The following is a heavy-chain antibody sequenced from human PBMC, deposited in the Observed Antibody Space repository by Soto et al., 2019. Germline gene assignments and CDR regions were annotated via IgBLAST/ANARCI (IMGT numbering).Heavy chain of an antibody. CDR1: GYSFTSYW. J-gene: IGHJ4*02. CDR3: ARAEPYYYDSGGHFFDY. D-gene: IGHD3-22*01. CDR2: IYPGDSDT. Sequence: PGESLKISCKGSGYSFTSYWIGWVRQMPGKGLEWMGIIYPGDSDTRYSPSFQGQVTISADKSISTAYLQWSSLKASDTAMYYCARAEPYYYDSGGHFFDYGGRGTLVTVS. V-gene: IGHV5-51*01.